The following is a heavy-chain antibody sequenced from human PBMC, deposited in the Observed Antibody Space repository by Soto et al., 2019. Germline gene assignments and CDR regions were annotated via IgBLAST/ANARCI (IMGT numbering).Heavy chain of an antibody. CDR3: ASLQLYCSGGSCHHGDFDY. CDR1: GGSFSGYY. Sequence: SETLSLTCAVYGGSFSGYYWSWIRQPPGKGLERIGEINHSGGTNYNPSLKSRITISVDTSKNQFSLMLSSVTAADTAVYYFASLQLYCSGGSCHHGDFDYWGQGTLVTVSS. V-gene: IGHV4-34*01. D-gene: IGHD2-15*01. CDR2: INHSGGT. J-gene: IGHJ4*02.